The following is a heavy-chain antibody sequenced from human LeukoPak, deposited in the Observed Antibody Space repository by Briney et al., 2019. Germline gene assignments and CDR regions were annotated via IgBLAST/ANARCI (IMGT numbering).Heavy chain of an antibody. CDR2: ISAYNGNT. CDR3: ARASVGAGDAFDI. D-gene: IGHD1-26*01. V-gene: IGHV1-18*01. Sequence: ASVKVSCKASGYTFTSCGISWVRQAPGEGIEWMGWISAYNGNTNYAQNLQGRVTMTTDTSTSTAYMELGSLRSDDTAVYYCARASVGAGDAFDIWGQGTMVTVSS. J-gene: IGHJ3*02. CDR1: GYTFTSCG.